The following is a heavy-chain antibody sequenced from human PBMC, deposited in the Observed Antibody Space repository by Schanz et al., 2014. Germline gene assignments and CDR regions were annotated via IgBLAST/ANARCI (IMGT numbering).Heavy chain of an antibody. V-gene: IGHV4-59*02. CDR1: GDSVNSNY. Sequence: QLQESGPGLVRPSETLSLTCTVSGDSVNSNYWNWIRQSPGRGLEWIGHFYNPGSTNYNPSLKSRAPRSIDTPKTQCPLKLSPVTAADTAVYYCARGPDSTSADVTRGRRRYYFDYWGQGTLVTVSS. J-gene: IGHJ4*02. CDR3: ARGPDSTSADVTRGRRRYYFDY. CDR2: FYNPGST. D-gene: IGHD6-13*01.